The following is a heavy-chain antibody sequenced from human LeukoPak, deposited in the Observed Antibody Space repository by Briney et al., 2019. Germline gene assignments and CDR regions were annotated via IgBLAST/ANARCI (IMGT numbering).Heavy chain of an antibody. CDR1: GFTFSSYG. Sequence: GGSLRLSCAASGFTFSSYGMSWVRQAPGKGLEWVSAISGSGGSTYYADSVKGRFTISRDNSKNTLYLQMNSLRAEDTAVYYCAKVRASMVRGVGDAFDIWGQGTMVTVSS. D-gene: IGHD3-10*01. J-gene: IGHJ3*02. V-gene: IGHV3-23*01. CDR2: ISGSGGST. CDR3: AKVRASMVRGVGDAFDI.